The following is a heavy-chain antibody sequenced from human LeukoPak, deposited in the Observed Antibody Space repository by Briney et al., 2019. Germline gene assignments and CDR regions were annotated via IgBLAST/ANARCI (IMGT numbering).Heavy chain of an antibody. D-gene: IGHD3-10*01. Sequence: GGSLRLSCAASEFTFSDYYMSWIRQAPGKGLEWVSYISGTGNTIYYTDSVKGRFIISRDNSKNTLYLQMGSLRADDMAVYYCARGLLWFGEPNHYHLDVWGKGTTVTVSS. V-gene: IGHV3-11*04. J-gene: IGHJ6*03. CDR2: ISGTGNTI. CDR1: EFTFSDYY. CDR3: ARGLLWFGEPNHYHLDV.